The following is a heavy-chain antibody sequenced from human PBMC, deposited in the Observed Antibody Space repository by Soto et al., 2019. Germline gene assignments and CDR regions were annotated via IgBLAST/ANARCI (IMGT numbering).Heavy chain of an antibody. J-gene: IGHJ3*02. Sequence: AGSMSLSCAASGFSFSDYYMGWIRQAAGKGLEWVSYISYSGSTIYYADSVKGRFTISRDKAKNSLYLQMNSVRAEDTAVYYCARDNLAFDIWGQGTMVTVSS. CDR3: ARDNLAFDI. CDR2: ISYSGSTI. V-gene: IGHV3-11*01. CDR1: GFSFSDYY.